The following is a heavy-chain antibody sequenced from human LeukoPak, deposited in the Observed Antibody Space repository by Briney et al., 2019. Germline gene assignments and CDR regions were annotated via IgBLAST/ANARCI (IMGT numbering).Heavy chain of an antibody. D-gene: IGHD5-12*01. J-gene: IGHJ4*02. CDR1: GGSISSSSYY. Sequence: SETLSLTCTVSGGSISSSSYYWGWIRQPPGRGLEWIGEIYHSGSTNYNPSLKSRVTISVDKSKNQFSLKLSSVTAADTAVYYCARVGYSGYDPPFDYWGQGTLVTVSS. CDR2: IYHSGST. CDR3: ARVGYSGYDPPFDY. V-gene: IGHV4-39*07.